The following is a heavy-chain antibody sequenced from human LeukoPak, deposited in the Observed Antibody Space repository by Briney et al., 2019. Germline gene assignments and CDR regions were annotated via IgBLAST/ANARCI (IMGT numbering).Heavy chain of an antibody. CDR3: ARADYDSSGYLVN. CDR1: GFTFSSYG. CDR2: ISYDGSNK. J-gene: IGHJ4*02. D-gene: IGHD3-22*01. V-gene: IGHV3-30*03. Sequence: PGRSLRLSCAASGFTFSSYGMHWVRQAPGKGLEWVAVISYDGSNKYYADSVKGRFTISRDNSKNTLYLQMNSLRAEDTAVYYCARADYDSSGYLVNWGQGTLVTVSS.